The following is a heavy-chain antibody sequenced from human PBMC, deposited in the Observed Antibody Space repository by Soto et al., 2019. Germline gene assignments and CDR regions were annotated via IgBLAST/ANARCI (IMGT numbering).Heavy chain of an antibody. CDR1: GLTFTNSW. J-gene: IGHJ4*02. V-gene: IGHV3-15*07. CDR3: AKDRGRLGDIVATIGIFDY. Sequence: GGSLRLSCAASGLTFTNSWMSWVRQTPEKRLEWVGRIKSKTDGGTADYAAPVKGRFTISRDDSRNTLYLQMNSLRAEDTDVYYCAKDRGRLGDIVATIGIFDYWGQGTMVNVSS. CDR2: IKSKTDGGTA. D-gene: IGHD5-12*01.